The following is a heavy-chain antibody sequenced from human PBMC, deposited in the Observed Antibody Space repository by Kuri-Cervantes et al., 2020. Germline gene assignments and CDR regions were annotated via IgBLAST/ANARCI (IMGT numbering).Heavy chain of an antibody. CDR2: ISGSGGST. CDR3: AKDHYYDSSGNFDY. Sequence: GESLKISCAASGFTFSDYYMSWVRQAPGKGLEWVSAISGSGGSTYYADSVKGRFTISRDNSKNTLYLQMNSLRAEDTAVYYCAKDHYYDSSGNFDYWGQGTLVTVSS. J-gene: IGHJ4*02. D-gene: IGHD3-22*01. CDR1: GFTFSDYY. V-gene: IGHV3-23*01.